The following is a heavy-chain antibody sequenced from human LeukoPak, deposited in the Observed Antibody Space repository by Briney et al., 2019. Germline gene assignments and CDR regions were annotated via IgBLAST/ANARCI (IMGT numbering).Heavy chain of an antibody. Sequence: SSETLSLTCTVSGGSISSGGYYWSWIRQPPGKGLEWIGYIYHSGSTYYNPSLKSRVTISVDRSKNQFSLKLSSVTAADTAVYYCARVPRGINWYFDLWGRGTLVTVSS. D-gene: IGHD3-16*01. J-gene: IGHJ2*01. CDR3: ARVPRGINWYFDL. V-gene: IGHV4-30-2*01. CDR2: IYHSGST. CDR1: GGSISSGGYY.